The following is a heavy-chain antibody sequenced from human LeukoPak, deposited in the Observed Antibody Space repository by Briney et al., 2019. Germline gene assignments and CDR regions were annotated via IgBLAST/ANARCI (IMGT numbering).Heavy chain of an antibody. J-gene: IGHJ3*02. V-gene: IGHV4-59*01. CDR1: GGSISSYY. CDR2: IYYSGST. D-gene: IGHD1-26*01. CDR3: ARGGYGGSSGLDAFDI. Sequence: SETLSLTCTVSGGSISSYYWSWIWQPPGKGLEWIGYIYYSGSTNYNPSLKSRVTISVDTSKNQFSLKLSSVTAADTAVYYCARGGYGGSSGLDAFDIWGQGTMVTVSS.